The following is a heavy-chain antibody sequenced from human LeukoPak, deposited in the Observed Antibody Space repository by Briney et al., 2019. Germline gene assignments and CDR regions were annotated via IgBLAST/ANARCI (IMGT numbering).Heavy chain of an antibody. Sequence: GGSLRLSCAASGFTFSTYTMNWVRQAPGKGLEWVSHISGSSTTIYYADSVKGRFTVSRDNAKNSLYLQMNSLRAEDTAVYYCARATPDWPTSGGAFDIWGQGTMVTVSS. D-gene: IGHD2-15*01. CDR1: GFTFSTYT. CDR2: ISGSSTTI. CDR3: ARATPDWPTSGGAFDI. V-gene: IGHV3-48*04. J-gene: IGHJ3*02.